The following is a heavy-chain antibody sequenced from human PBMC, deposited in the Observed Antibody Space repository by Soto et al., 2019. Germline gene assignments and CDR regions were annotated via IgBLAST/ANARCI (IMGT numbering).Heavy chain of an antibody. CDR3: AQGLVAYVFGVHDYHYGIDV. CDR2: ISYDGSNK. V-gene: IGHV3-30*03. J-gene: IGHJ6*02. Sequence: QVQLVESGGGVVQPGRSLRLSCAASRFTFSSYGMHWVRQAPGKGLERVAAISYDGSNKNYADAVKGRFTISRDNSKSSLSMQMNGLRSEGTAVYHCAQGLVAYVFGVHDYHYGIDVWGQGTTVTVSS. CDR1: RFTFSSYG. D-gene: IGHD2-8*02.